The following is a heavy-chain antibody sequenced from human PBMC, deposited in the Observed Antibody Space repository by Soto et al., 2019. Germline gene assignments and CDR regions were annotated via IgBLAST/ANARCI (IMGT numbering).Heavy chain of an antibody. D-gene: IGHD4-4*01. CDR1: GFSFRSYS. Sequence: PGGSLRLSCEASGFSFRSYSMSWVRQAPGKGLEWISYITCISNTIYYADSVKVRFTISIDNSKNSLYLQMNSLRDEDTAVYFCARDKEIDYRNVYGMYXWGQVTTFTGS. CDR3: ARDKEIDYRNVYGMYX. V-gene: IGHV3-48*02. J-gene: IGHJ6*02. CDR2: ITCISNTI.